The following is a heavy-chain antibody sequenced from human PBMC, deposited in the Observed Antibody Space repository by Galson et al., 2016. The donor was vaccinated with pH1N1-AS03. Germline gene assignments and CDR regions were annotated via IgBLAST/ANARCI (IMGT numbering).Heavy chain of an antibody. CDR1: GYTFTNFG. CDR3: ARDLRSDCGNNFVAGVQLGRY. V-gene: IGHV1-18*01. D-gene: IGHD6-19*01. CDR2: ISAYSGNT. J-gene: IGHJ4*02. Sequence: SVKVSCKASGYTFTNFGVIWVRQAPGQGLEWVGWISAYSGNTNYAQSLQGRVSMTTDPSTNTVYMELTRLTSDDTAIYYCARDLRSDCGNNFVAGVQLGRYGGQGTLVTVSS.